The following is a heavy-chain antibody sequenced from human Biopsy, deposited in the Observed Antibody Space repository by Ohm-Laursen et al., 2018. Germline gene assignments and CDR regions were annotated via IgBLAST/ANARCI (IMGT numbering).Heavy chain of an antibody. V-gene: IGHV1-69*01. D-gene: IGHD1-14*01. CDR3: ARERGPHAGSFDR. CDR2: IVPMFGMA. Sequence: GSSVKVSCKAAGDTFSSYEINWFRQAPGEGLEWMGGIVPMFGMANYAQEFQGRVTMTADESTTTAYMEVIRLTWEDTAVYYCARERGPHAGSFDRWGQGTLVTVSS. J-gene: IGHJ5*02. CDR1: GDTFSSYE.